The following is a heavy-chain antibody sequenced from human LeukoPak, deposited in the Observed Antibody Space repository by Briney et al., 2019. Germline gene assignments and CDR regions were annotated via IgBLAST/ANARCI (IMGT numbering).Heavy chain of an antibody. CDR1: GYTFNTFG. V-gene: IGHV1-46*02. CDR2: INPSSGFT. Sequence: ASVKVSCKASGYTFNTFGITWVRQAPGQGLEWLGIINPSSGFTSHAQKFQDRLTMTRDMSTGTVYMDLSSLTSEDTAVYYCARDLGGHKSRRDVFDIWGQGTMVTVSS. CDR3: ARDLGGHKSRRDVFDI. J-gene: IGHJ3*02.